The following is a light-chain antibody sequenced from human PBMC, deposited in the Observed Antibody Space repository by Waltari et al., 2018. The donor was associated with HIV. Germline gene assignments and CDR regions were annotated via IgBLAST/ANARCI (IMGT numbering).Light chain of an antibody. J-gene: IGLJ2*01. CDR3: ATWDASLTVV. Sequence: QSVLTQPPSVSAAPGPKVSLSCSGTDSNIGNNYLSWYQQLPGTAPKLLIYDSYKRPSGIPDRFSGSKSGTSATLGIAGLQTGDEAYYYCATWDASLTVVFGGGTKLTVL. V-gene: IGLV1-51*01. CDR2: DSY. CDR1: DSNIGNNY.